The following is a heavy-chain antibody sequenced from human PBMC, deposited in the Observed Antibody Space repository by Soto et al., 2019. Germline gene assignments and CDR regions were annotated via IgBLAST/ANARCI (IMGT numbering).Heavy chain of an antibody. D-gene: IGHD4-17*01. Sequence: SETLSLTCAVYGGSFSGYYWSWIRQPPGKGLEWIGEINHSGSTNYNPSLKSRVTISVDTSKNQFSLKLSSVTAADTAVYYCARGDSTVVTPLRFHSWGQGTLVTAS. CDR2: INHSGST. J-gene: IGHJ4*02. V-gene: IGHV4-34*01. CDR1: GGSFSGYY. CDR3: ARGDSTVVTPLRFHS.